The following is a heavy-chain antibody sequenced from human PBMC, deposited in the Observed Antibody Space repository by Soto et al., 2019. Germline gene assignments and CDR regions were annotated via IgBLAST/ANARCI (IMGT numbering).Heavy chain of an antibody. D-gene: IGHD6-13*01. CDR1: GGTFSSYA. Sequence: GASVKVSCKASGGTFSSYAISWVRQAPGQGLEWMGGIIPIFGTANYAQKFQGRVTITADESTSTAYMELSSLRSEDTAVYYCARPRPGIAALYGMDVWGQGTTVTVSS. CDR2: IIPIFGTA. CDR3: ARPRPGIAALYGMDV. V-gene: IGHV1-69*13. J-gene: IGHJ6*02.